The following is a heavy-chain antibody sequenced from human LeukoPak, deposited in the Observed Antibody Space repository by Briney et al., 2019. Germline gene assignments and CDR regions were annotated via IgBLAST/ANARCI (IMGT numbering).Heavy chain of an antibody. V-gene: IGHV3-48*01. CDR3: AKMVVIPATSVYFES. D-gene: IGHD2-15*01. Sequence: PGGSLRLSCAASGFTFSSYSMNWVRQAPGKGLEWVSYISTRSSTIYYADSVKGRFTISRDNSKNTLYLQMNSLRAEDTAAYYCAKMVVIPATSVYFESWGQGTLVTVSS. J-gene: IGHJ4*02. CDR1: GFTFSSYS. CDR2: ISTRSSTI.